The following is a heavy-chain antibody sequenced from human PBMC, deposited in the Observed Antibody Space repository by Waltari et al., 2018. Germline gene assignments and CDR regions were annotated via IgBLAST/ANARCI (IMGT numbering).Heavy chain of an antibody. CDR2: IYDSETI. CDR3: ARGLSKVADY. V-gene: IGHV4-38-2*01. CDR1: GYSISSNDF. D-gene: IGHD1-26*01. J-gene: IGHJ4*02. Sequence: QVQLQESGPGLVKPSETLSLTCAVSGYSISSNDFWGWVRQPPGKGLEWIGHIYDSETIFYNPSLKSRVTISLDTSKNHFSLKLSSLTAADTAVYFCARGLSKVADYWGQGILVTVSS.